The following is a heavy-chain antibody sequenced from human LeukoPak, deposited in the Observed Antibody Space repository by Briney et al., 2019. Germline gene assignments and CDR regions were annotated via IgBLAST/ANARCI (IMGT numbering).Heavy chain of an antibody. J-gene: IGHJ4*02. D-gene: IGHD6-19*01. CDR2: YRNKANSYTT. V-gene: IGHV3-72*01. CDR3: ARAYTSGWYSPGY. CDR1: GFTFSDHY. Sequence: GGSLRPSCAASGFTFSDHYMDWVRQAPGKGLEWVGRYRNKANSYTTDYAASVKGRFTISRDDSKNSLYLQMNSLKTEDTAVYYCARAYTSGWYSPGYWGQGTLVTVSS.